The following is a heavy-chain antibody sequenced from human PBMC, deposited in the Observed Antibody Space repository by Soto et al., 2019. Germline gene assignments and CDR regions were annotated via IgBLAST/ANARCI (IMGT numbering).Heavy chain of an antibody. CDR1: GGSFSGYY. J-gene: IGHJ4*02. CDR3: AGRGSSGYYGANDY. D-gene: IGHD3-22*01. Sequence: QVQLQQWGAGLLKPSETLSLTCAVYGGSFSGYYWSWIRQPPGKGLEWIGEINHSGSTNYNPSLTRRVTISVDTSKNQFSLKLSSVTAADTAVYYCAGRGSSGYYGANDYWGQGTLVTVSS. V-gene: IGHV4-34*01. CDR2: INHSGST.